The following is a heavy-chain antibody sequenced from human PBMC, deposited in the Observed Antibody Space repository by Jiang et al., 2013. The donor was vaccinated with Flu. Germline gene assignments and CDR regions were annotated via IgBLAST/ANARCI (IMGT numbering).Heavy chain of an antibody. Sequence: VQLLESGGGLVQPGGSLRLSCAASGFTFSSYWMSWVRQAPGKGLEWVANIKPDGSDKNYVDSVKGRFTISRDNAKNSLSLQMNSLRAEDTAVYYCARPTNTYGMDVWGKGTTVTVSS. CDR3: ARPTNTYGMDV. J-gene: IGHJ6*04. CDR2: IKPDGSDK. CDR1: GFTFSSYW. V-gene: IGHV3-7*03.